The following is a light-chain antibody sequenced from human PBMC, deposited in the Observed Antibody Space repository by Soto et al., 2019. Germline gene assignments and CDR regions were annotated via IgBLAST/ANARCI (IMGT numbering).Light chain of an antibody. Sequence: QSALNQPASVSGSPGQSITISCTGSDVGAYRYVSWYQQHPGKAPRLMIYDVSNRPSGVSDRFSGSKSGNTASLTISGLQPEDEAYFFCSSYTGGNARVVFGGGTKLTVL. CDR3: SSYTGGNARVV. J-gene: IGLJ2*01. CDR1: SDVGAYRY. CDR2: DVS. V-gene: IGLV2-14*01.